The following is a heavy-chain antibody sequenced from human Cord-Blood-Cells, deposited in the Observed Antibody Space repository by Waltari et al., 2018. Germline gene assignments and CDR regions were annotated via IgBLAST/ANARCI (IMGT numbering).Heavy chain of an antibody. CDR3: ARDLTGDGAFDI. V-gene: IGHV3-21*01. CDR1: GFTFSSYS. D-gene: IGHD7-27*01. J-gene: IGHJ3*02. CDR2: ISSSSSYR. Sequence: EVQLVESGGGLVKPGGSLRLSCAASGFTFSSYSMNWVRQAPGKGLEWVSSISSSSSYRYYADSVKGRFTISRDNAKNSLYLQMNSLRAEDTAVYYCARDLTGDGAFDIWGQGTMVTDSS.